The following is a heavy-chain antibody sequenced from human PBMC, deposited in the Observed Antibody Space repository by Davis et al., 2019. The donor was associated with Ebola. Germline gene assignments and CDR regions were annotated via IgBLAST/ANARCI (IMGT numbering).Heavy chain of an antibody. V-gene: IGHV1-69*13. CDR2: IIPIFGTA. J-gene: IGHJ6*03. Sequence: SVKVSCKASGGTFSSYAISWVRQAPGQGLEWMGGIIPIFGTANYAQKFQGRVTITADESTSTAYMELSSLRSEDTAVYYCARVVYCSSTSCYYYYMDVWGKGTTVTVSS. D-gene: IGHD2-2*01. CDR3: ARVVYCSSTSCYYYYMDV. CDR1: GGTFSSYA.